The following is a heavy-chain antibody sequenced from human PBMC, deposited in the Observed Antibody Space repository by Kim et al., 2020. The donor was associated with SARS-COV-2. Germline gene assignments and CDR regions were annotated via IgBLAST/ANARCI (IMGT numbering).Heavy chain of an antibody. CDR1: EFSFSFYW. V-gene: IGHV3-7*01. CDR3: ARDLDY. J-gene: IGHJ4*02. Sequence: GGSLRLSCEASEFSFSFYWMTWVRQAPGKGPEWVASINQDGSDKYYVDSVKGRFTISRDNIKNSVYLQMNSLRAEDSAVYYCARDLDYWGQGTLVTVSP. CDR2: INQDGSDK.